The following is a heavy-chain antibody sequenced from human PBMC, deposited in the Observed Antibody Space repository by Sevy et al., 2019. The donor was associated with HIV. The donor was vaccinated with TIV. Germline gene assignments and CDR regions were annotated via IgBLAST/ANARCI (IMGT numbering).Heavy chain of an antibody. CDR1: GFTFSSYS. Sequence: GGSLRLSCAASGFTFSSYSMNWVRQAPGKGLEWVSSISSSSSYIYYADSVKGRFTISRDNPKNSLYLQMNSLRAEDTAVYYCARDVYGSASYYTYLFDYWGQRTLVTVSS. D-gene: IGHD3-10*01. J-gene: IGHJ4*02. CDR2: ISSSSSYI. CDR3: ARDVYGSASYYTYLFDY. V-gene: IGHV3-21*01.